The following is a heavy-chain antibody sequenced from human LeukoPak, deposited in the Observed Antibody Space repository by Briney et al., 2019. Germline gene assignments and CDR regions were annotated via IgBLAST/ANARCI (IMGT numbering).Heavy chain of an antibody. CDR3: ARGPDSSNWYEPVDY. Sequence: PWGSLRLSCAASGFTGSSNYLSWVRQAPGKGLEWVSVIYSGGSTYHPDSVKGRFTISRDNSKNTLYLQMNSLRAEDTAVYDCARGPDSSNWYEPVDYGGQGTLVTVSS. D-gene: IGHD6-13*01. CDR2: IYSGGST. V-gene: IGHV3-66*01. CDR1: GFTGSSNY. J-gene: IGHJ4*02.